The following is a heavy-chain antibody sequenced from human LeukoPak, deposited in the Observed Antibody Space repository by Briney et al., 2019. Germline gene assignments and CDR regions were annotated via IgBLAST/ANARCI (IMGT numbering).Heavy chain of an antibody. D-gene: IGHD6-19*01. CDR2: IYHSGST. Sequence: SETLSLTCAVSGGSICSSNWWSWVRPPPGKGLEWIGEIYHSGSTNYNPSLKSRVTISGDKSKNQFSLKLSSVTAADTAVYYCARGRSSGWRNWSDPWGQGTLVTVSS. J-gene: IGHJ5*02. V-gene: IGHV4-4*02. CDR3: ARGRSSGWRNWSDP. CDR1: GGSICSSNW.